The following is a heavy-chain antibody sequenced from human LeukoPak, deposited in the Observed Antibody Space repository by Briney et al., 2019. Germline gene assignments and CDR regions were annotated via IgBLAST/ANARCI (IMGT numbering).Heavy chain of an antibody. J-gene: IGHJ5*02. V-gene: IGHV4-4*02. D-gene: IGHD5-18*01. CDR3: ASSPQLSTHDNWFDP. Sequence: PSGTLSLTCAVSGGSISSINWWSWVRQPPGKGLEWIGEIYHSGSTNYNPSLKSRVTISVDTSKNQFSLKLSSVTAADTAVYYCASSPQLSTHDNWFDPWGQGTLVTVSS. CDR1: GGSISSINW. CDR2: IYHSGST.